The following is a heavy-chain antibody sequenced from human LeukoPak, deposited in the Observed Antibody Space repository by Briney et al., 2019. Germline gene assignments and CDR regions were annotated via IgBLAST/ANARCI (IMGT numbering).Heavy chain of an antibody. CDR2: ISGGST. CDR3: AKRSYDFWSYVGV. CDR1: GFTFSSYA. J-gene: IGHJ6*02. V-gene: IGHV3-23*01. D-gene: IGHD3-3*01. Sequence: GGSLRLSCAASGFTFSSYAMSWVRQAPGKGLEWVSTISGGSTYYADSVQGRFTISRDNSKNTLYLQMNSLRAEDTAVYYCAKRSYDFWSYVGVWGQGTTVTVSS.